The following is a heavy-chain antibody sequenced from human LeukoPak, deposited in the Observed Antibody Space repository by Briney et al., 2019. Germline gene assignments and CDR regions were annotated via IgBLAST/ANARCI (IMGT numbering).Heavy chain of an antibody. CDR2: INHSGIT. CDR3: AREKMVRGVIGYYYYYGMDV. Sequence: SETQSLSCAVYGGSFSDHYWSWIRQPPGNGMEWIGEINHSGITNYNPSLKSRVTISVDTFKNQFSLKLSSVTAADTAVYYCAREKMVRGVIGYYYYYGMDVSGQGTTVTVSS. CDR1: GGSFSDHY. J-gene: IGHJ6*02. V-gene: IGHV4-34*01. D-gene: IGHD3-10*01.